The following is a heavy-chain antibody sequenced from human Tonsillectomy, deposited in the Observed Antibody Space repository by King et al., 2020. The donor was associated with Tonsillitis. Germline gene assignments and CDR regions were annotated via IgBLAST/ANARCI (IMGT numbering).Heavy chain of an antibody. J-gene: IGHJ6*02. D-gene: IGHD5-24*01. CDR3: ARDPKGMATSNIYYYAVMDL. CDR2: ISSSTRYI. CDR1: GFPFNTYT. V-gene: IGHV3-21*01. Sequence: EMQLVQSGGGLVKPGGSLRLSCAASGFPFNTYTMNWVRQAPGKGLEWVSSISSSTRYIYYADSVKGRFTISRDNAKNALYLQMNSLRAEDSAVYYLARDPKGMATSNIYYYAVMDLWGQGTTVTVSS.